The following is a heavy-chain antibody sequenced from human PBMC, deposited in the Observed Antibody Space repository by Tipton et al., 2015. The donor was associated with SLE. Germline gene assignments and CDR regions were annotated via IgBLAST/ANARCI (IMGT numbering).Heavy chain of an antibody. D-gene: IGHD1-1*01. CDR3: GRHKTATRAFDF. V-gene: IGHV4-4*07. Sequence: TLSLTCTVSGDSINSHYWSWIRQPAGKGLQWIGRIYPSGSINYNPSLKSRVTMSVDTSQNQFSLRLTSVTAADTAVYYCGRHKTATRAFDFWGQGTLVTVSS. CDR1: GDSINSHY. J-gene: IGHJ3*01. CDR2: IYPSGSI.